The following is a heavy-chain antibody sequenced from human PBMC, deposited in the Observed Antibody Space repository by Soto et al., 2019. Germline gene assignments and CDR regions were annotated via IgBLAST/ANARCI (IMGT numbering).Heavy chain of an antibody. J-gene: IGHJ3*02. CDR1: GVSINSGGYY. Sequence: QVQLQESGPGLVKPSQTLSLTCSVSGVSINSGGYYWSWIRHHPGKGLEWIGYIYYTGHTFYNASLKSRVAMSLDTSKNQFFLKLSSVTAADTAVHYCARGSQLERDALDIWGQGTMVTVSS. D-gene: IGHD1-1*01. CDR2: IYYTGHT. CDR3: ARGSQLERDALDI. V-gene: IGHV4-31*03.